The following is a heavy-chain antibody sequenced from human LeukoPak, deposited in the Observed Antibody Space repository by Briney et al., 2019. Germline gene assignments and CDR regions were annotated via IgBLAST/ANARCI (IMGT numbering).Heavy chain of an antibody. V-gene: IGHV3-74*01. D-gene: IGHD2-8*01. CDR1: GFTFSSYW. CDR3: ASTNRCYY. J-gene: IGHJ4*02. CDR2: INSDGSST. Sequence: GGSLRLSCAASGFTFSSYWMHWVRQAPGKGLVWVSRINSDGSSTDYADSVKGRFTISRDNARNTLYLQMNSLTADDTAVYHCASTNRCYYWGQGTLVTVSS.